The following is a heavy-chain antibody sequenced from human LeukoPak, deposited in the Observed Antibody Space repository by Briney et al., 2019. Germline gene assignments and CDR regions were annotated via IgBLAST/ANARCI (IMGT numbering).Heavy chain of an antibody. J-gene: IGHJ4*02. V-gene: IGHV3-21*01. D-gene: IGHD1-26*01. CDR3: ARDPAYSGCYSSPRFDY. CDR2: ISSSSSYI. Sequence: PGGSLRLSCAASGFTFSSYSMNWVRQAPGKGLEWVSSISSSSSYIYYADSVKGRFTISRDNAKNSLYLQMNSLRAEDTAVYYCARDPAYSGCYSSPRFDYWSQGTLVTVSS. CDR1: GFTFSSYS.